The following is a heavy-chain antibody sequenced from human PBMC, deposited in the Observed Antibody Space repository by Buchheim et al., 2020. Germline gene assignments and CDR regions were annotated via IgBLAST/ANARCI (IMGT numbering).Heavy chain of an antibody. V-gene: IGHV3-30-3*01. CDR2: ISYDGSNK. Sequence: QVQLVESGGGVVQPGRSLRLSCAASGFTFSSYAMHWVRQAPGKGLEWVAVISYDGSNKYYADSVKGRFTTSRDNSKNTLYLQMNSLRAEDTAVYYCARVPGGRNNAFDIWGQGK. J-gene: IGHJ3*02. CDR3: ARVPGGRNNAFDI. CDR1: GFTFSSYA. D-gene: IGHD2-15*01.